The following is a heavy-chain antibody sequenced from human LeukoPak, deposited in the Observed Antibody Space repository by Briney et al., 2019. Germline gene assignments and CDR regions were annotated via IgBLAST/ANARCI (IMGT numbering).Heavy chain of an antibody. CDR3: LNFIAYTIMNY. V-gene: IGHV4-39*07. CDR2: ISHGGST. D-gene: IGHD5-12*01. Sequence: KSSETLSLTCTVSGGSISSYYWGWIRQPPGKGLEWIGTISHGGSTYYNASLKSLVSISGDTSKTQFSLTLSSVTAADTAVYYCLNFIAYTIMNYWGQGALVIVSS. CDR1: GGSISSYY. J-gene: IGHJ4*02.